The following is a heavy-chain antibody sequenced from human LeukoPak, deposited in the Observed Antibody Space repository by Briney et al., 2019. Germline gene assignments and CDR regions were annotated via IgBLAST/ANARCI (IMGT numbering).Heavy chain of an antibody. CDR2: INPGNGDT. D-gene: IGHD2-15*01. J-gene: IGHJ6*02. CDR1: GYTFTNYA. CDR3: ARERWHCRVNCFSVYYYALDV. V-gene: IGHV1-3*01. Sequence: ASVKVSCKGSGYTFTNYAVHWVRQAPGQRLEWLGWINPGNGDTKYSQNFQGRVTVISDTSPATAYAELNSLTSEDTAVYYCARERWHCRVNCFSVYYYALDVWGQGTTVTVSS.